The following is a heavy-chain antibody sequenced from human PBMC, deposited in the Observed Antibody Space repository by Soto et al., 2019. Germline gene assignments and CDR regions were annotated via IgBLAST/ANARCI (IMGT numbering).Heavy chain of an antibody. CDR1: GFTFSSYA. V-gene: IGHV3-23*01. CDR3: AKDPTRDTAMVTGPFDY. J-gene: IGHJ4*02. Sequence: PGGSLRLSCAASGFTFSSYAMSWVRQAPGKGLEWVSAISGSGGSTYYADSVKGRFTISRDNSKNTLYLQMNSLRAEDTAVYYCAKDPTRDTAMVTGPFDYWGQGTLVTVSS. D-gene: IGHD5-18*01. CDR2: ISGSGGST.